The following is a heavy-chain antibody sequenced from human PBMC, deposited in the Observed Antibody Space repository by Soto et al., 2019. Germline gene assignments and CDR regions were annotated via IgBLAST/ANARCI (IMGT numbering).Heavy chain of an antibody. V-gene: IGHV3-23*01. CDR2: ISGTSDMT. J-gene: IGHJ1*01. Sequence: EVQLLVSGGDLVEPGGSLRLSCVGSGFTFSSYPMNWVRQAPGKGLEWVSAISGTSDMTYYANSVTGRFTISRDNSKNTLYLEMSSLRVEDTAIYYCAKYRWGETTVTSINWGGGTLVTVSS. CDR1: GFTFSSYP. D-gene: IGHD4-4*01. CDR3: AKYRWGETTVTSIN.